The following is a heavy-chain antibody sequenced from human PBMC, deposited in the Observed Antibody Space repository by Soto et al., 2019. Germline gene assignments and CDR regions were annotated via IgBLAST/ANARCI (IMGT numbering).Heavy chain of an antibody. D-gene: IGHD1-20*01. CDR2: INSDGSST. V-gene: IGHV3-74*01. J-gene: IGHJ4*02. CDR3: ARVGHNWNHGRFDY. Sequence: GGSLRLSCAASGFTFSSYWMHWVRQAPGKGLVWVSRINSDGSSTSYADSVKGRFTISRDNAKNTLYLQMNSLRAEDTAVYYCARVGHNWNHGRFDYWGQGTLVTVSS. CDR1: GFTFSSYW.